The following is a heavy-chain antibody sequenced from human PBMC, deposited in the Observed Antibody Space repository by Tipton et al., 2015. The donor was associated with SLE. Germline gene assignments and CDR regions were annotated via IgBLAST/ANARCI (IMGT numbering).Heavy chain of an antibody. Sequence: TLSLTCEVYGVSFSGYYWSWIRQSPGKGLEWIGEINDAEGTKYNPSLESRVTMSIDTSKNRFSLNMNSVTAADTAVYYCARGFRPYYFDPWGQGTLVTVSS. D-gene: IGHD2-21*01. CDR3: ARGFRPYYFDP. V-gene: IGHV4-34*01. CDR1: GVSFSGYY. CDR2: INDAEGT. J-gene: IGHJ4*02.